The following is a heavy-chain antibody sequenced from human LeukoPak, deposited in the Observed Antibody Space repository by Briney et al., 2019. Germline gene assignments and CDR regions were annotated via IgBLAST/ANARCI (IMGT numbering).Heavy chain of an antibody. CDR2: ISHDGSKK. CDR3: ARDRAWNYFDS. D-gene: IGHD1-1*01. V-gene: IGHV3-30*03. CDR1: GFTFSNHG. J-gene: IGHJ4*02. Sequence: GGSLRLSCAVSGFTFSNHGMHWLRQAPGKGLEWVAIISHDGSKKYYAESVKGRFTISRDNSDSTLYLQMNSLRTEDTALYYCARDRAWNYFDSWGQGTLVTVSS.